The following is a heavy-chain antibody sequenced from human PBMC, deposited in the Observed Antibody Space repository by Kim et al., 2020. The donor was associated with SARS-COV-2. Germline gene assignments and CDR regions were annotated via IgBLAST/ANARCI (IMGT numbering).Heavy chain of an antibody. Sequence: GGSLRLSCAASGFTFSSYGMHWVRQAPGKGLEWVAVISYDGSNKYYADSVKGRFTISRDNSKNTLYLQMNSLRAEDTAVYYCAKVRRGSSGLTSAFDIWGQGTMVTVSS. J-gene: IGHJ3*02. CDR2: ISYDGSNK. V-gene: IGHV3-30*18. D-gene: IGHD3-22*01. CDR3: AKVRRGSSGLTSAFDI. CDR1: GFTFSSYG.